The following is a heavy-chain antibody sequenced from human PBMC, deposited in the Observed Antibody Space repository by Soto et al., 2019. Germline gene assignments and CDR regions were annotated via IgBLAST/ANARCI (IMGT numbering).Heavy chain of an antibody. CDR1: GFTFSSYS. Sequence: GGSLRLSCAASGFTFSSYSMNWVRQAPGKGLEWVSYISSSSSTIYYADSVKGRFTISRDNAKNSLYLQMNSLRAEDTAVYYCARDLAGSSSWYTYYYGMDVWGQGTTVTVS. V-gene: IGHV3-48*01. CDR2: ISSSSSTI. J-gene: IGHJ6*02. CDR3: ARDLAGSSSWYTYYYGMDV. D-gene: IGHD6-13*01.